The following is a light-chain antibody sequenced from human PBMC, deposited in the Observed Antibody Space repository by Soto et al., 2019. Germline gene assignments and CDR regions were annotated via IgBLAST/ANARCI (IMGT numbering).Light chain of an antibody. CDR3: SSYTSSSTLV. J-gene: IGLJ2*01. Sequence: QSALTQPASVSGSPGQSITISCTGTSSDVGGYNYVSWYQQHPGKAPKLMIYDVSYRPSGVSNRFSGSKSGNTASLTISGLQAEDEADYYCSSYTSSSTLVFGGGTKPPS. CDR2: DVS. V-gene: IGLV2-14*01. CDR1: SSDVGGYNY.